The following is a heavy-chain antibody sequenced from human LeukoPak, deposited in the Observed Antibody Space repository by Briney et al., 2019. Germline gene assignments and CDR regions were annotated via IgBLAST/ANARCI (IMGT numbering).Heavy chain of an antibody. CDR1: GGSISIYY. D-gene: IGHD3-10*01. J-gene: IGHJ3*02. V-gene: IGHV4-39*01. Sequence: SETLSLTCTVSGGSISIYYWGWIRQPPGKGLEWIGSAYYERSTYYNPSLKSRVTISVDTSKNQFSLKLSSVTAADTAVYYCARPSGSFWLRQAFEIWGQGTLVTVSS. CDR3: ARPSGSFWLRQAFEI. CDR2: AYYERST.